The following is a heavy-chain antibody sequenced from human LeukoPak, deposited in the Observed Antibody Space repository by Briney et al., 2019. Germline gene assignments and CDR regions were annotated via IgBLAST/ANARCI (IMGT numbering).Heavy chain of an antibody. J-gene: IGHJ6*03. CDR1: GFTFTNYA. V-gene: IGHV3-23*01. CDR2: VSGTGGDT. D-gene: IGHD4-23*01. CDR3: VKGTVVTLGFYYYMDV. Sequence: GGSLRLSCVVSGFTFTNYALSWVRQAPGKGLEWVSAVSGTGGDTYYTDSVKGRFTISRDNSKDTLYLQMNSLRAEDTAVYYCVKGTVVTLGFYYYMDVWGKGTTVTVS.